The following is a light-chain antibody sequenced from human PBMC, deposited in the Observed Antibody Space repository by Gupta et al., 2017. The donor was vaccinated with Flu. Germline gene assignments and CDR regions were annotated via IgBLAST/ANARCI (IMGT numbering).Light chain of an antibody. Sequence: QSALTQPASVSGSPGQSITISCTGTSSDVGAYSHVSWYQQYPGKVPKLMIYEVNNRPSGVSNRFSGSKSGNTASLTISGLQTEDEAHYYCSSYTGGNTLVFGGGTRLTVL. CDR1: SSDVGAYSH. V-gene: IGLV2-14*01. CDR2: EVN. J-gene: IGLJ3*02. CDR3: SSYTGGNTLV.